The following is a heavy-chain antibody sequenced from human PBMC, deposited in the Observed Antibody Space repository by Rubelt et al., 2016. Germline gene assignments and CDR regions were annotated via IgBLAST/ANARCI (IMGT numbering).Heavy chain of an antibody. CDR3: ARVDLLGILASNYVGP. CDR1: GDSLNNYY. Sequence: QMQLQESGPGLVRPSETLSLTCTVSGDSLNNYYWSWIRQSPDKGLEWIGYIYYKGSTNYNPSLKSRATISVDRSGSQFSLTLTSVSAADTAVYYCARVDLLGILASNYVGPWGQGTLVTVSS. V-gene: IGHV4-59*01. J-gene: IGHJ5*02. CDR2: IYYKGST. D-gene: IGHD5-24*01.